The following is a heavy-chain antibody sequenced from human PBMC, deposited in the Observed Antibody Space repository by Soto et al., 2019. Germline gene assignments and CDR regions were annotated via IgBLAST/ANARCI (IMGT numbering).Heavy chain of an antibody. D-gene: IGHD3-16*01. CDR1: GFRFSSYW. CDR3: ARDDGWGGLRFGY. V-gene: IGHV3-7*01. CDR2: MNQDGSQN. Sequence: EVQLVESGGGLVQPGGSLRLSCAASGFRFSSYWMSWVRQAPGKGLEWVAIMNQDGSQNFYVVSVKVRFTFSRDNDKTSLYLPMNSLRDQDTAVYYCARDDGWGGLRFGYGGRGTLVTVSS. J-gene: IGHJ4*01.